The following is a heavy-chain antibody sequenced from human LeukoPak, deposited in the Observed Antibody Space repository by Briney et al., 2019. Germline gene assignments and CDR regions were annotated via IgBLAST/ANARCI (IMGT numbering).Heavy chain of an antibody. Sequence: SGGSLRLSCEASGFTFSAYAMHWVRQAPGKGLEWVAVISYDGSNKYYADSVKGRFTISRDNSKNTLYLQMNSLRAEDTAVYYCAKSAGLGYCSSTSCYGGGYYGMDVWGQGTTVTVSS. CDR3: AKSAGLGYCSSTSCYGGGYYGMDV. D-gene: IGHD2-2*01. J-gene: IGHJ6*02. V-gene: IGHV3-30*18. CDR1: GFTFSAYA. CDR2: ISYDGSNK.